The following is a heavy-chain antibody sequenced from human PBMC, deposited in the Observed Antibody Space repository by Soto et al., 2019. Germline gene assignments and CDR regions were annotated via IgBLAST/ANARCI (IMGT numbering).Heavy chain of an antibody. Sequence: SETLSLTCTVSGGSISSGGYYWGWIRQPPGKGLERIGSIYYSGSTYYNPSLKSRVTISVDTSKNQFSLKLSSVTAADTAVYYCARGPTYYYDSSGYYLFDYWGQGTLVTVSS. D-gene: IGHD3-22*01. CDR1: GGSISSGGYY. CDR3: ARGPTYYYDSSGYYLFDY. V-gene: IGHV4-39*07. CDR2: IYYSGST. J-gene: IGHJ4*02.